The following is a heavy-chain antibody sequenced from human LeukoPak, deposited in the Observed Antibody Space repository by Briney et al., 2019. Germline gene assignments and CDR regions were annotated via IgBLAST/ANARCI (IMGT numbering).Heavy chain of an antibody. D-gene: IGHD3-10*01. CDR3: AKDLGHYFYYFDF. J-gene: IGHJ4*02. Sequence: GGSLRLSCAASGFTFSSYSMNWVRQAPGKGLEWVSTISGNGAGTYYADSVKGRFTISRDKSKNTLYLQMNSLRAEDTAVYYCAKDLGHYFYYFDFWGQGTLVTVSS. CDR1: GFTFSSYS. V-gene: IGHV3-23*01. CDR2: ISGNGAGT.